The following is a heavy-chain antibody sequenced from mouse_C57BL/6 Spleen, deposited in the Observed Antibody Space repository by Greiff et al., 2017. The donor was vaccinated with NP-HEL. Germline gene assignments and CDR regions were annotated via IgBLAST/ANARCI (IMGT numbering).Heavy chain of an antibody. J-gene: IGHJ1*03. D-gene: IGHD2-4*01. CDR2: ISDGGSYT. CDR3: ARDDDYDPLWYFDV. V-gene: IGHV5-4*01. CDR1: GFTFSSYA. Sequence: VQLKESGGGLVKPGGSLKLSCAASGFTFSSYAMSWVRQTPEKRLEWVATISDGGSYTYYPDNVKGRFTISRDNAKNNLYLQMSHLKSEDTAMYYCARDDDYDPLWYFDVWGTGTTVTVSS.